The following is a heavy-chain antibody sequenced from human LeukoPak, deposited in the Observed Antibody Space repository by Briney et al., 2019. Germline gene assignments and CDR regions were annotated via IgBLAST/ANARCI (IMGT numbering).Heavy chain of an antibody. CDR2: IYYSGST. CDR3: ARDVEGWLWKHAFDI. CDR1: GGSISSYY. J-gene: IGHJ3*02. Sequence: SETLSLTCTVSGGSISSYYWSWIRQPPGKGLEWIGYIYYSGSTNYNPSLKSRVTISVDTSKNQFSLKLSSVTAADTAVYYCARDVEGWLWKHAFDIWGQGTMVTVSS. V-gene: IGHV4-59*01. D-gene: IGHD3-9*01.